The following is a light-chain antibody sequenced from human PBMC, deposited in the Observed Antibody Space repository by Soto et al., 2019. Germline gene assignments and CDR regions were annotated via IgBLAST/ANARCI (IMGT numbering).Light chain of an antibody. Sequence: QSVLTQPASVSGSPGQSITISCTGTSSDVGDYKYVSWYQHHPGKAPKVMIYEVSKRPSGVSNRFSGSKSGNTASLTISGLQAEDEADYYCSSYAGSYGYVFGTGTKLTVL. CDR2: EVS. CDR1: SSDVGDYKY. V-gene: IGLV2-14*01. J-gene: IGLJ1*01. CDR3: SSYAGSYGYV.